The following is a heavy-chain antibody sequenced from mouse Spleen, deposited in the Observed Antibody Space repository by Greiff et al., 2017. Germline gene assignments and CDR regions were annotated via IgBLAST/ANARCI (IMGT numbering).Heavy chain of an antibody. CDR1: GFTFSSFG. J-gene: IGHJ1*01. CDR2: ISSGSSTI. V-gene: IGHV5-17*02. Sequence: EVKLVESGGGLVQPGGSRKLSCAASGFTFSSFGMHWVRQAPEKGLEWVAYISSGSSTIYYADTVKGRFTISRDNPKNTLFLQMTSLRSEDTAMYYCAREGGYWYFDVWGAGTTVTVSS. CDR3: AREGGYWYFDV.